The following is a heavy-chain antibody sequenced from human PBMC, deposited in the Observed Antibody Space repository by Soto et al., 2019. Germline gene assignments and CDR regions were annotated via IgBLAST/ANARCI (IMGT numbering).Heavy chain of an antibody. V-gene: IGHV1-58*01. D-gene: IGHD3-3*01. CDR3: AAEDYDFWSGYDSSHGMDV. J-gene: IGHJ6*02. CDR2: IVVGSGNT. Sequence: SVKVSYKASGLNFTSSAVQWGRQARGQRLEWIGWIVVGSGNTNYAQKFQERVTITRDMSTSTAYMELSSLRSEDTAVYYCAAEDYDFWSGYDSSHGMDVWGQGTTVTVSS. CDR1: GLNFTSSA.